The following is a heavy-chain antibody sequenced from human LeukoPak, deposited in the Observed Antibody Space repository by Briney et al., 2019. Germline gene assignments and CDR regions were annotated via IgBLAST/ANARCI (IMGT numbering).Heavy chain of an antibody. CDR3: TSGAMLVS. CDR1: GFTFTNAW. V-gene: IGHV3-15*01. J-gene: IGHJ5*02. CDR2: IKRKSDGGTT. D-gene: IGHD3-22*01. Sequence: GGSLRLSCVASGFTFTNAWMSWVRQAPGKGLEWVGRIKRKSDGGTTDYAAPVKGRFTISRDDSKNTPYLQMNSLKTEDTAVYYCTSGAMLVSWGQGTLVTVSS.